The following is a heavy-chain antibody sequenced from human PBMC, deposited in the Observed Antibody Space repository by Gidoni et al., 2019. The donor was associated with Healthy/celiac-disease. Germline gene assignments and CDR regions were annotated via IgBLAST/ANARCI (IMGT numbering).Heavy chain of an antibody. CDR3: AKATAAGYSSGPHGSFHY. V-gene: IGHV3-23*01. Sequence: EVQLLESGGGLVQPGGSLRLSCAASGFTFSSYDMSWVRQAPGKGLEWVSAISGSGGSTYYADSVKGRFTISRDNSKNTLYLQMNSLRAEDTAVYYCAKATAAGYSSGPHGSFHYWGQGTLVTVSS. J-gene: IGHJ4*02. CDR1: GFTFSSYD. D-gene: IGHD6-19*01. CDR2: ISGSGGST.